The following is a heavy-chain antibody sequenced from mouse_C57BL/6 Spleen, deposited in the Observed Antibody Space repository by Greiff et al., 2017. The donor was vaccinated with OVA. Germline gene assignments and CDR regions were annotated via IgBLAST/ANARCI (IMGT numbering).Heavy chain of an antibody. V-gene: IGHV2-6*03. CDR3: ARMGDGNYAMDD. J-gene: IGHJ4*01. D-gene: IGHD2-3*01. CDR2: IWSDGST. Sequence: VKLMESGPGLVAPSQSLSITCTVSGFSLTRYGVHWVRQPPGKGLEWLVVIWSDGSTTYNSALKCRLSISKDNSKSQVFLKMNSLQTDDTAMYYCARMGDGNYAMDDWGKGASVTVAS. CDR1: GFSLTRYG.